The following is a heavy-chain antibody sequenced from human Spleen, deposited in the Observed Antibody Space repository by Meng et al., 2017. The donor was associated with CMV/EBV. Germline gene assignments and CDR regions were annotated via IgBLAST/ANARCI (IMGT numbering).Heavy chain of an antibody. CDR3: ARDSRIWSGYYPDDY. CDR2: MNPKSGKT. Sequence: SGYTFISYDINWVRQATGQGLEWMGWMNPKSGKTGYAQKFQGRVTIIRNTPISTAYMELSSLRSEDTAVYYCARDSRIWSGYYPDDYWGQGTLVTVSS. J-gene: IGHJ4*02. D-gene: IGHD3-3*01. V-gene: IGHV1-8*03. CDR1: GYTFISYD.